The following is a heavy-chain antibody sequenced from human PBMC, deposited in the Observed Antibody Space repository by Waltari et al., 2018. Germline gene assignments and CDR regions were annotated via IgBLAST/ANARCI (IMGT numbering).Heavy chain of an antibody. J-gene: IGHJ4*02. CDR2: IISSRGRG. Sequence: QVQLVQSGAEVKKPGSSVKVSCKDSGGTFSSYAISWGRQAPGQGVEWMGGIISSRGRGNYAQNYQGRVTINADESTSTAYMERSSRRSEDTAVYYCARDHSGYDSPYWGQGTLVTVSS. CDR3: ARDHSGYDSPY. CDR1: GGTFSSYA. D-gene: IGHD5-12*01. V-gene: IGHV1-69*11.